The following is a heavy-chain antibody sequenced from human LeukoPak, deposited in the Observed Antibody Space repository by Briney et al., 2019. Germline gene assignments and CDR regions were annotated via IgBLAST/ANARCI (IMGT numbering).Heavy chain of an antibody. D-gene: IGHD5-18*01. V-gene: IGHV1-69*06. CDR3: ARGVVAVVNGGYSYGSFDY. CDR1: GGTFSSYA. Sequence: ASVKVSCKASGGTFSSYAISWVRQAPGQGLEWMGGIIPIFGTANYAQKFQGRVTITADKSTSTAYMELSSLRSEDTAVYYCARGVVAVVNGGYSYGSFDYWGQGTLVTVSS. CDR2: IIPIFGTA. J-gene: IGHJ4*02.